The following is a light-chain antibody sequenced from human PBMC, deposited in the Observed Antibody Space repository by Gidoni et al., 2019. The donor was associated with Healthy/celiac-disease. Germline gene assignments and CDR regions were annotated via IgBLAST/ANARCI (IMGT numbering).Light chain of an antibody. CDR2: DAS. CDR3: QQYDNLPIT. J-gene: IGKJ3*01. CDR1: QDISNY. Sequence: IQMTHSPSSLSASVGDRVTITCQASQDISNYLNWYQQKPGKAPKLLIYDASNLETGVPSRFSGSGSGTDFTLTISSLQPEDIATYYCQQYDNLPITFXPXTKVDIK. V-gene: IGKV1-33*01.